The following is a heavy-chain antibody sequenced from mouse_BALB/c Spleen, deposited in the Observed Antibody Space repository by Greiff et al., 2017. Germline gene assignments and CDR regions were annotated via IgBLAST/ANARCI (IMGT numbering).Heavy chain of an antibody. V-gene: IGHV2-5-1*01. CDR3: AKGMYYYGSSYPYYYAMDY. CDR2: IWRGGST. D-gene: IGHD1-1*01. J-gene: IGHJ4*01. CDR1: GFSLTSYG. Sequence: QVQLQQSGPSLVQPSQSLSITCTVSGFSLTSYGVHWVRQSPGKGLEWLGVIWRGGSTDYNAAFMSRLSITKDNSKSQVFFKMNSLQADDTAIYYCAKGMYYYGSSYPYYYAMDYWGQGTSVTVSS.